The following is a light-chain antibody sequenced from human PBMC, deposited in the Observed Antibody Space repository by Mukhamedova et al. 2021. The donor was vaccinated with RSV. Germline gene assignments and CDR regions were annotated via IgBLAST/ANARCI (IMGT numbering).Light chain of an antibody. J-gene: IGLJ1*01. CDR2: YKSDSDK. CDR3: MIWHNSAYV. V-gene: IGLV5-45*01. CDR1: SGINVGTYR. Sequence: SGINVGTYRISWYQQKPGSPPQYLLRYKSDSDKHQGSGVPSRFSGSKDASVNAGILLISTLQSEDEADYYCMIWHNSAYVFGTGTRVTVL.